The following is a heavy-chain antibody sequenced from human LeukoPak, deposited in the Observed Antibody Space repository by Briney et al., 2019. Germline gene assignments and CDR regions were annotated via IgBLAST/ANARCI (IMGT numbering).Heavy chain of an antibody. CDR2: INTNTGNP. CDR3: ARGFWDY. V-gene: IGHV7-4-1*02. D-gene: IGHD3-3*01. J-gene: IGHJ4*02. Sequence: ASVKVSCKASGYTFTSYGISWVRQAPGQGLEWMGWINTNTGNPTYVQAFTRRFVFSVDTSVSTAYLQINGLKPDDTAVYFCARGFWDYWGQGTLVTVSS. CDR1: GYTFTSYG.